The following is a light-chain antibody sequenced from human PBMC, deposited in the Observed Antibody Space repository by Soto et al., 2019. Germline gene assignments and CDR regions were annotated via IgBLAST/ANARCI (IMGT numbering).Light chain of an antibody. CDR2: DAS. J-gene: IGKJ2*01. V-gene: IGKV3-11*01. CDR1: QSVGSY. CDR3: QQRINWPPMFT. Sequence: EIVLTQSPPTLSLSPGESATLSCRASQSVGSYFSWYQQKPGQAPRLVIYDASNRATGIPPRFSGSGSGTDFTLTISSLEPEDFAVYYCQQRINWPPMFTFGQGTKLEIK.